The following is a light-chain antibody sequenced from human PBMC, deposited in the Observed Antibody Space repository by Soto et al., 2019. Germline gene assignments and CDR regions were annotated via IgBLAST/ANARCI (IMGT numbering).Light chain of an antibody. CDR1: SSDVGGYNY. CDR2: EVS. V-gene: IGLV2-14*01. J-gene: IGLJ1*01. Sequence: QSALTQPASVSGSPGQSITISCTGTSSDVGGYNYVSWYQQHPGKAPKLMIYEVSNRPSGVSHRFSGSKSGNTASLTISGLQAEDEADYYCSSYTSSKTRVFGTGTKLTVL. CDR3: SSYTSSKTRV.